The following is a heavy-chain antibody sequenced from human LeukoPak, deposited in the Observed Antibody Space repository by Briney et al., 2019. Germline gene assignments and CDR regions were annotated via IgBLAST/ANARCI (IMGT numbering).Heavy chain of an antibody. D-gene: IGHD5-12*01. J-gene: IGHJ4*02. Sequence: ASVRASCKASGYTFTSYDINWVRQATGQGLEWMGWMNPNSGSTGYAQKFQGRVTITRNTSISTAYMELSGLRSEDTAVYYRARGRSTGYLYYFEYWGQSSLATVSS. CDR1: GYTFTSYD. V-gene: IGHV1-8*03. CDR2: MNPNSGST. CDR3: ARGRSTGYLYYFEY.